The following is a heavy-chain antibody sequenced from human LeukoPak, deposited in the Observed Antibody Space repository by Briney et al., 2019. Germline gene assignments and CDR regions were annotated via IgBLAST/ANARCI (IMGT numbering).Heavy chain of an antibody. Sequence: SETLSLTYAVSGYSISSGYYWGWIRQPPGKGLEWIGSINHSGSTYYNPSLKSRVTISIDTSKNQFSLNLSSVTAADTAVYYCSRGGNFAFWGQGTLVTVSS. CDR1: GYSISSGYY. CDR2: INHSGST. V-gene: IGHV4-38-2*01. J-gene: IGHJ4*02. CDR3: SRGGNFAF.